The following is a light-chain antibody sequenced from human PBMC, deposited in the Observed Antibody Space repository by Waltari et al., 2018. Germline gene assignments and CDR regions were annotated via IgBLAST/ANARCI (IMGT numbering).Light chain of an antibody. V-gene: IGKV4-1*01. J-gene: IGKJ2*01. CDR2: WAS. Sequence: DIVMTQSPDSLAVSLGERAPINCKSSQTVFSNYHNRNFLAWYQQKAGQPPKLLLYWASVRDSGVPARFSGSGYGTNFTLTIDNVQAADVAVYYCHQFYNLPQTFGQGTRLEIK. CDR3: HQFYNLPQT. CDR1: QTVFSNYHNRNF.